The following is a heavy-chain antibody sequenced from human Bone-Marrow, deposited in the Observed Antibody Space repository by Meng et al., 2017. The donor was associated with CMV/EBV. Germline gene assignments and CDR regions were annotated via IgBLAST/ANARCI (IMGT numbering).Heavy chain of an antibody. D-gene: IGHD3-22*01. CDR2: INHSGST. Sequence: GSLRLSCSVSDGSISSSSYYWGWIRQPPGKGLEWIGEINHSGSTNYNPSLKSRVTISVDTSKNQFSLKLSSVTAADTAVYYCARGEVGYYDSSGYYRTLLHQWFAPWGRGTLVTSFS. V-gene: IGHV4-39*07. CDR1: DGSISSSSYY. J-gene: IGHJ5*02. CDR3: ARGEVGYYDSSGYYRTLLHQWFAP.